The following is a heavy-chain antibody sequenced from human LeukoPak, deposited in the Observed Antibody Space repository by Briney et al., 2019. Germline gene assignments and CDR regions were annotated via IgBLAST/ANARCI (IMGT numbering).Heavy chain of an antibody. J-gene: IGHJ4*02. D-gene: IGHD3-22*01. CDR1: GYTFTGYY. V-gene: IGHV1-2*02. CDR3: ARSLRALSGYQLY. Sequence: GASVKVSCKASGYTFTGYYMHWVRQAPGQGLEWMGWINPNSGGTNYAQKFQGRVTMTRVTSISTAYMELSRLRSDDTAVYYCARSLRALSGYQLYWGQGTLVTVSS. CDR2: INPNSGGT.